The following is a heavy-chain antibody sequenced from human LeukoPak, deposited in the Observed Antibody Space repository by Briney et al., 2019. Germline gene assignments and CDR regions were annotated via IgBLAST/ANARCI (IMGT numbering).Heavy chain of an antibody. CDR2: IGIDSGNT. CDR1: GFPFIEYS. CDR3: ARDHNYAFDN. Sequence: GGSLRLSCTSSGFPFIEYSMNLVRQAPGKVLELISYIGIDSGNTKYADSVSGRVTISTDKAKTSLYLQMNSLRVEDTAVYYCARDHNYAFDNWGQGTLVSVAS. V-gene: IGHV3-48*01. J-gene: IGHJ4*02. D-gene: IGHD1-1*01.